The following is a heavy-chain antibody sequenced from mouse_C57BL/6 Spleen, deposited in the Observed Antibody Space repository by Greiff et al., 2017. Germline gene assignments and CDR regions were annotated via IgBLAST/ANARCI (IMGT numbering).Heavy chain of an antibody. CDR3: ARQEGYYGSSPYWYFDV. CDR1: GFTFSSYT. J-gene: IGHJ1*03. CDR2: ISGGGGNT. Sequence: DVKLVESGGGLVKPGGSLKLSCAASGFTFSSYTMSWVRQTPEKRLEWVATISGGGGNTYYPDSVKGRFTISRDNAKNTLYLQMSSLRSEDTALYYCARQEGYYGSSPYWYFDVWGTGTTVTVSS. D-gene: IGHD1-1*01. V-gene: IGHV5-9*01.